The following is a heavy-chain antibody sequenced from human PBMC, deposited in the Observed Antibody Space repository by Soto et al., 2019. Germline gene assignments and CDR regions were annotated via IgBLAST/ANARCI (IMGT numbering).Heavy chain of an antibody. D-gene: IGHD3-9*01. Sequence: LSLTCTVSGGSISSYFWSWIRQPAGKGLEWIGRIYTSGSTNYNPSLKSRVTMSVDTSKNQFSLKLSSVTGADTSVYYCARHATYYDILSGYYFDYWGQGTQVTVSS. CDR1: GGSISSYF. CDR3: ARHATYYDILSGYYFDY. CDR2: IYTSGST. J-gene: IGHJ4*02. V-gene: IGHV4-4*07.